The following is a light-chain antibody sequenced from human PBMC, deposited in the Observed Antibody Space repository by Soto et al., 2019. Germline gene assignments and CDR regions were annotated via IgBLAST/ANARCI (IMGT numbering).Light chain of an antibody. CDR2: DAS. CDR3: QQRSNWPLT. Sequence: EIVLTQSPATLSLSPGERATLSVRASQSVSSYLAWYQQKPGQAPRLLIYDASNRVTGIPARFSGSGSGTDFTLTISSLEPEDFAVYYCQQRSNWPLTFGGGTKVDIK. CDR1: QSVSSY. V-gene: IGKV3-11*01. J-gene: IGKJ4*01.